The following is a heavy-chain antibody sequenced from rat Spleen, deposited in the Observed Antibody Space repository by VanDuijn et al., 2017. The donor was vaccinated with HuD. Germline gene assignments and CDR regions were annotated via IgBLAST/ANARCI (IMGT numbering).Heavy chain of an antibody. J-gene: IGHJ1*01. D-gene: IGHD2-2*01. CDR3: ARAGYLRDWYFDF. CDR1: GFTFSNYG. Sequence: EVQLVESGGGLVQPGRSLKLSCAASGFTFSNYGMAWVRQAPTKGLEWVATINYDGSGTYYRDSVKGRFTISRDNAKSTLYLQMDSLRSEDTATYYCARAGYLRDWYFDFWGPGTMVTVSS. V-gene: IGHV5-29*01. CDR2: INYDGSGT.